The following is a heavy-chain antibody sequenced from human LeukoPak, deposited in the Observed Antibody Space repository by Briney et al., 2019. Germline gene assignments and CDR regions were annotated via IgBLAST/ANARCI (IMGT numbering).Heavy chain of an antibody. D-gene: IGHD3-3*01. Sequence: GGSLRLSCAASGFTFSSYAMSWVRQALGKGLEWVSAISGSGGSTYYADSVKGRFTISRDNSKNTLYLQMNSLRAEDTAVYYCAKNQKSNYDFWSGGVAFDIWGQGTMVTVSS. J-gene: IGHJ3*02. CDR3: AKNQKSNYDFWSGGVAFDI. CDR1: GFTFSSYA. CDR2: ISGSGGST. V-gene: IGHV3-23*01.